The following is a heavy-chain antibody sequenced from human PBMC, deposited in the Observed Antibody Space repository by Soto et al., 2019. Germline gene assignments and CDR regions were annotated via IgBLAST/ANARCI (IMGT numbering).Heavy chain of an antibody. Sequence: SETLSLTCAVSGGSISSSNWWSWVRQPPGKGLEWIGEIYRSGSTNYNPSLKSRVTISVDKSKNQFSLKLSSVTAADTAVYYCARSADYYDSSGVFDYWGQGTLVTVSS. V-gene: IGHV4-4*02. CDR1: GGSISSSNW. J-gene: IGHJ4*02. D-gene: IGHD3-22*01. CDR3: ARSADYYDSSGVFDY. CDR2: IYRSGST.